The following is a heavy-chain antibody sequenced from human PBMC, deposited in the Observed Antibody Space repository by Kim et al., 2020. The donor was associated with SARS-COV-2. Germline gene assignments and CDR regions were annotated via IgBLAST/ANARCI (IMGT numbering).Heavy chain of an antibody. CDR2: IDARGAGT. CDR1: GFTFSSYD. CDR3: AKETSGSKSYFDY. J-gene: IGHJ4*02. Sequence: GGSLRLSCVASGFTFSSYDINWVRQAPRKGLEWVSAIDARGAGTFYADSVKGRFTISRDNSKNTLYLQMNSLRAEDTAIYYCAKETSGSKSYFDYWGQGTLVTVSS. V-gene: IGHV3-23*01. D-gene: IGHD1-26*01.